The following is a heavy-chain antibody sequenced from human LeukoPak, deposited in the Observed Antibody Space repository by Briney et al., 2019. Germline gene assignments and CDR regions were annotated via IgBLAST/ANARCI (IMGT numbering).Heavy chain of an antibody. Sequence: GGSLRLSCAASGFTFSSYGMHWVRQAPGKGLEWVAVISYDRSNKYYADSVKGRFTISRDNSKNTLYLQMNSLRAEDTAVYYCAKDIDYDSSGYPFDYWGQGTLVTVSS. CDR3: AKDIDYDSSGYPFDY. D-gene: IGHD3-22*01. CDR1: GFTFSSYG. V-gene: IGHV3-30*18. J-gene: IGHJ4*02. CDR2: ISYDRSNK.